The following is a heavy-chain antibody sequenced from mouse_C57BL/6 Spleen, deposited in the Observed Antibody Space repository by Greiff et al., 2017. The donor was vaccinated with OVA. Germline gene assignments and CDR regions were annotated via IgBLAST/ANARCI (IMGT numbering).Heavy chain of an antibody. Sequence: QVHVKQSGAELVKPGASVKLSCKASGYTFTSYWMHWVKQRPGQGLEWIGVIHPNSGSTNYNEKFKSKATLTVDKSSSTAYMQLSSLTSEDSAIYYCAIPLITTVVATFDYWGKGTTLTVSS. D-gene: IGHD1-1*01. V-gene: IGHV1-64*01. J-gene: IGHJ2*01. CDR1: GYTFTSYW. CDR2: IHPNSGST. CDR3: AIPLITTVVATFDY.